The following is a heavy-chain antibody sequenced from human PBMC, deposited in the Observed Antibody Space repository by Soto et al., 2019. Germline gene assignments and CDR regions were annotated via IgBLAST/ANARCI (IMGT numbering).Heavy chain of an antibody. CDR3: ARDKRYYYDSSGFYRWDH. CDR2: IIAYNDNT. V-gene: IGHV1-18*01. Sequence: ASVKFSCKASGYTFTSYGFSWLLQAPGQGLEWMGLIIAYNDNTNYGQKFQGRVTMTTDTSTSTAYMELRSLRSDDTAVYYCARDKRYYYDSSGFYRWDHWGQGTQVTVS. D-gene: IGHD3-22*01. J-gene: IGHJ4*02. CDR1: GYTFTSYG.